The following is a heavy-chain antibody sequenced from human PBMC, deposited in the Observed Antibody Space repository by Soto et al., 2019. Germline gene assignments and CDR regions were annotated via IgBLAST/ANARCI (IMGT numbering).Heavy chain of an antibody. D-gene: IGHD6-19*01. CDR1: GFTFSSYG. J-gene: IGHJ3*02. V-gene: IGHV3-33*01. CDR3: ARDSGYSSGWYVAFDI. Sequence: GGSLRLSCAASGFTFSSYGMHWVRQAPGKGLEWVAVIWYDGSNKYYADSVKGRFTISRDNSKNTLYLQMNSLRAEDTAVYYCARDSGYSSGWYVAFDIWGQGTMVTVSS. CDR2: IWYDGSNK.